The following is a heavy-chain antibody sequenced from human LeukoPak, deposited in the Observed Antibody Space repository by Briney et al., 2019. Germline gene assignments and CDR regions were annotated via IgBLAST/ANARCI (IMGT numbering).Heavy chain of an antibody. Sequence: SETLSLTRTVSAASISGYYWGCIRPPGGKGREWIGLMSTSGSSNYVPSLVSRVTMSVDTSKNQFSLNLSSVTAADTAVYYCARESGSMRWFDPGGRGTLVTVSS. D-gene: IGHD6-25*01. J-gene: IGHJ5*02. CDR1: AASISGYY. CDR3: ARESGSMRWFDP. V-gene: IGHV4-4*07. CDR2: MSTSGSS.